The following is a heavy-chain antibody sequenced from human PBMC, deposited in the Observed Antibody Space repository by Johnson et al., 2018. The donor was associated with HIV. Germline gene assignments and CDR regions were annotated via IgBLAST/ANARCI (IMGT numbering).Heavy chain of an antibody. V-gene: IGHV3-30-3*01. CDR1: GFTFSNYA. Sequence: QVQLVESGGGVVQPGRSLRLSCAASGFTFSNYAMNWVRQAPGKGLEWVAVISYDGSNKHFAESVQGRFTVSRDNSKNILYLEMNSLRAEDTAVYYCARDVNDYDRSGSYGLHGAFDIWGQGTMVTVSS. D-gene: IGHD3-22*01. CDR3: ARDVNDYDRSGSYGLHGAFDI. J-gene: IGHJ3*02. CDR2: ISYDGSNK.